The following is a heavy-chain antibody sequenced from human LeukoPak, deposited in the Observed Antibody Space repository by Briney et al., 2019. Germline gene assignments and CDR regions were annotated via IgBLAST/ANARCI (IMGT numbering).Heavy chain of an antibody. D-gene: IGHD6-19*01. CDR3: AKGGAVAGDSIFDY. J-gene: IGHJ4*02. CDR1: GFTFSSYG. V-gene: IGHV3-30*02. Sequence: GGSLRLSCAASGFTFSSYGVHWVRQAPGKGLEWVAFIRYDGSNKYYADSVKGRFTISRDNSKNTLYLQMNSLRAEDTAVYYCAKGGAVAGDSIFDYWGQGTLVTVSS. CDR2: IRYDGSNK.